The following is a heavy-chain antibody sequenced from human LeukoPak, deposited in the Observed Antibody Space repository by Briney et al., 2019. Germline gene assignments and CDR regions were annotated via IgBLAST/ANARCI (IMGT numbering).Heavy chain of an antibody. D-gene: IGHD2-15*01. CDR3: ARWDAYCSGGRCYSGDFAFDI. CDR1: GFTFSIYW. Sequence: GGSLRLSCAASGFTFSIYWMSWVRQAPGKGLEWVASMKGDGSVKHFLDSVEGRFTISRDNAKNSLYLQMNSLSAEDTAVYYCARWDAYCSGGRCYSGDFAFDIWGQGTMVTVSS. J-gene: IGHJ3*02. V-gene: IGHV3-7*01. CDR2: MKGDGSVK.